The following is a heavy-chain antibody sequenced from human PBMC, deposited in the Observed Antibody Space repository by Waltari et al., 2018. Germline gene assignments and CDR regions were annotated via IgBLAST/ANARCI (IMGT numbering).Heavy chain of an antibody. Sequence: EVQLVESGGGLVQPGGFLRLSCAASGFTFNTYEMNWVRQAPGKGLEWVSYTSGSGDTTYYADSVKGRFTISRDNAKNSLYLQMNSLRAEDTAVYYCARERGNSGFDAFNIWGQGTMVTVSS. J-gene: IGHJ3*02. CDR2: TSGSGDTT. CDR3: ARERGNSGFDAFNI. D-gene: IGHD7-27*01. V-gene: IGHV3-48*03. CDR1: GFTFNTYE.